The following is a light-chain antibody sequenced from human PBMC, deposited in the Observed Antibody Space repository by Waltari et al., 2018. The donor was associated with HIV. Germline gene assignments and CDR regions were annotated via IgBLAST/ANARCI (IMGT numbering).Light chain of an antibody. J-gene: IGLJ2*01. CDR2: KDR. Sequence: SYVLAQPPSVSVAPGQTARITCGGNYLGSKSVHWYQQKPGRARGLVVYKDRDRPSGIPERFSGSNSGNTATLTISRVEAGDEADYYCQVWYTSTDHGVVFGGGTKLTVL. CDR1: YLGSKS. V-gene: IGLV3-21*02. CDR3: QVWYTSTDHGVV.